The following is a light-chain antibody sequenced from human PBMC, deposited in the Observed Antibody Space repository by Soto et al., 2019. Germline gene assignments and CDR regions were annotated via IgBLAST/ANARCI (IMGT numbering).Light chain of an antibody. Sequence: DIQMTQFPSTLSASIGDRVTITCRASQTISSSLAWYQQKPGKAPKLLIYKASNLETGVPSRFSGSGSGTEFALTISRLQPDDFATYYCQQYIRYSPYNFGQGTRLEIK. CDR1: QTISSS. CDR3: QQYIRYSPYN. V-gene: IGKV1-5*03. CDR2: KAS. J-gene: IGKJ2*01.